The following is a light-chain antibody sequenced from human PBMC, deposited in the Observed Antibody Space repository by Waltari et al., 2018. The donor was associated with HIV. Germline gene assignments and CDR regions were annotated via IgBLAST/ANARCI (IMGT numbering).Light chain of an antibody. CDR2: STN. Sequence: GQRVTISCSGSSSNIGSNAVNWYQQFPGTSPKLLIYSTNPRPSGVPDRFSASRSATSASLAISGLQSEDEADYYCAAWDDSLNGVVFGGGTKLTVL. J-gene: IGLJ3*02. CDR3: AAWDDSLNGVV. CDR1: SSNIGSNA. V-gene: IGLV1-44*01.